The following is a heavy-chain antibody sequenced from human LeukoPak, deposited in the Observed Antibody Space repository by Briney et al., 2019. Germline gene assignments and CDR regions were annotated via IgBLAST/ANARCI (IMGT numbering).Heavy chain of an antibody. CDR3: ARAPYYYGSGSYYTGPFDY. V-gene: IGHV3-74*01. CDR2: INNEGSST. J-gene: IGHJ4*02. D-gene: IGHD3-10*01. Sequence: QAGGSLRLSCAASGFTLSNYWMHWVRQAPGKGLVWVSRINNEGSSTSYADSVKGRFTISRDNAKNTLYLQMNSLRAEDTAVYYCARAPYYYGSGSYYTGPFDYWGQGTLVTVSS. CDR1: GFTLSNYW.